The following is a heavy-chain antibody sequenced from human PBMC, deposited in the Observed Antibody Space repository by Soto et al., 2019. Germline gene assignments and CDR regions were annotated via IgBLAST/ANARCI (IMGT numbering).Heavy chain of an antibody. CDR3: ARVGVGELRDAFDI. D-gene: IGHD2-15*01. V-gene: IGHV1-46*03. CDR1: GYTFTSYY. CDR2: INPSGGDT. J-gene: IGHJ3*02. Sequence: ASVKVSCKASGYTFTSYYMNWVRQAPGQGLEWLGIINPSGGDTTYAQRFLGRVTMTSDTSTSTVHMELGSLTSEDTAVYYCARVGVGELRDAFDIWGQGTMVTVSS.